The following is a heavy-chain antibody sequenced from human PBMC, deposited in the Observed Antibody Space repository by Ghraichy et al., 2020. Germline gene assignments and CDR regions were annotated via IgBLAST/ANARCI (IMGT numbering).Heavy chain of an antibody. D-gene: IGHD3-22*01. CDR3: ASSRYYDTSGYYWKYYLDN. CDR1: GGSFSGYY. V-gene: IGHV4-34*01. CDR2: INESGAT. J-gene: IGHJ4*02. Sequence: SETLSLTCRVHGGSFSGYYWSWIRQSPGKGLEWIGEINESGATNYNPSLKSQVTISIDTSNNQFSLKLNSVTAADTAVYYCASSRYYDTSGYYWKYYLDNWGQGTLVTVSS.